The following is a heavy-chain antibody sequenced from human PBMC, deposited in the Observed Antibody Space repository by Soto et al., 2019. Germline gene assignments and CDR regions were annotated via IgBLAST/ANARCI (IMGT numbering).Heavy chain of an antibody. CDR3: TGGPRPISTGTGAY. J-gene: IGHJ4*02. Sequence: PGGSLRLSCAASGFIFKMYWMHWVRQSPGEGLVWISRIYNDGTYSDYADSVRGRFTISRDNVNDTLYLQLNNLRAEDSGLYYCTGGPRPISTGTGAYWGQGTQVTVSS. D-gene: IGHD3-9*01. CDR1: GFIFKMYW. CDR2: IYNDGTYS. V-gene: IGHV3-74*01.